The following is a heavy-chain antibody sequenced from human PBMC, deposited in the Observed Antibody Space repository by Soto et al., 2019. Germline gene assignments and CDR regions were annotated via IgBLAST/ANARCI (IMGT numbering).Heavy chain of an antibody. CDR3: ARDGATMGSYYLDY. CDR1: GYSFTNYY. V-gene: IGHV1-46*01. CDR2: INPSGGTT. D-gene: IGHD5-12*01. J-gene: IGHJ4*02. Sequence: QMQLVQSGAEVKKPGASVKVSCKASGYSFTNYYMHWVRQAPGQGLEWMGIINPSGGTTRYARKFQGRITMTSDTSTSTVYMEVSSLSSGDTAVYYCARDGATMGSYYLDYWGQGTLVTVSS.